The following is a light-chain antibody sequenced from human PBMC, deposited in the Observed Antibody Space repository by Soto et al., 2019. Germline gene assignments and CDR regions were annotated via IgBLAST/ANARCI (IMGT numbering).Light chain of an antibody. CDR1: SSNIGSNS. V-gene: IGLV1-44*01. CDR2: RNN. CDR3: AAWDDSMDCGV. Sequence: QSVLTQPPSASGTPGQRVTISCSGSSSNIGSNSVNWYRQLPGTAPKLLIYRNNQRPSGVPDRFSGSKSGTSASLAISGLQSEDEADYYCAAWDDSMDCGVFGGGTKVTVL. J-gene: IGLJ3*02.